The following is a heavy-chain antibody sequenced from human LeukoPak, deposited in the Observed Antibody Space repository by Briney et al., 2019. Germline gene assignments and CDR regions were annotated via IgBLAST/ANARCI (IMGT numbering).Heavy chain of an antibody. CDR1: GFTFSRHW. J-gene: IGHJ4*02. CDR2: IREDGTEI. CDR3: ARGVYSIDY. V-gene: IGHV3-7*01. D-gene: IGHD2-15*01. Sequence: GGSLRLSCAASGFTFSRHWMNWVRQAPGKGLEWVANIREDGTEIYYMDSVKGRFTISRDNAKNSLYLQMNSLRAEDTAVYYCARGVYSIDYWGQGTLVTVSS.